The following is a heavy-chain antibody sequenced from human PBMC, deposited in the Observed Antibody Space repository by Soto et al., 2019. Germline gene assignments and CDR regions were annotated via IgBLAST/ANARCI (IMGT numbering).Heavy chain of an antibody. J-gene: IGHJ2*01. CDR3: VREKYGDSSAL. CDR2: IYHSGST. CDR1: GGSISSGGYF. V-gene: IGHV4-30-2*01. D-gene: IGHD4-17*01. Sequence: PSETLSLTCAVSGGSISSGGYFWSWIRQPPGKGLEWIGYIYHSGSTYYNPSLKSRVSISVDRSKNQFSLKLSSVTAADTAVYYCVREKYGDSSALWGRGTLVTVSS.